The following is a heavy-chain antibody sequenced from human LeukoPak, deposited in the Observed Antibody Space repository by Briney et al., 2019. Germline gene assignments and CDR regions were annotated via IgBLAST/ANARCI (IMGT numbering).Heavy chain of an antibody. V-gene: IGHV3-13*01. CDR1: GFTFSSYD. Sequence: GYLRLSCAASGFTFSSYDMHWVRQATGKGLEWVSAIDTADDKYYPGSVKGRFIISRENAKNSLYLQMSSLRAGDTAVYYCARVQGLDFRWYFDLWGRGTLVTVCS. CDR2: IDTADDK. CDR3: ARVQGLDFRWYFDL. J-gene: IGHJ2*01.